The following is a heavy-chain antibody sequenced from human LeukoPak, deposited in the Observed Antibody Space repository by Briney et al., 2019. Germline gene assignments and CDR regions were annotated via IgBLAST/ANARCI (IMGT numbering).Heavy chain of an antibody. J-gene: IGHJ4*02. D-gene: IGHD4-17*01. CDR3: ARDLAKYGDYSVDY. CDR2: IGTAGNT. CDR1: GFTFSGYD. V-gene: IGHV3-13*04. Sequence: PGGSLRLSCAASGFTFSGYDMHWVRQATGKGLEWVSGIGTAGNTYHSGSVKGRFTISRENAKNSLYLQMNSLRAGDTAVYYCARDLAKYGDYSVDYWGQGTLVTVSS.